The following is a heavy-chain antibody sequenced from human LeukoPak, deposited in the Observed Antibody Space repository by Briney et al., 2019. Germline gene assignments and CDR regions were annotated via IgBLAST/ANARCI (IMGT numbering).Heavy chain of an antibody. Sequence: GASVKVSCKASGYTFTSYYMHWVRQAPGQGLEWMGIINPSGGSTSYAQKFQDRVTMTRDTSTSTVYMELSSLRSEDTAVYYCARDSCSGGSCYANWFDPWGQGTLVTVSS. V-gene: IGHV1-46*01. D-gene: IGHD2-15*01. CDR3: ARDSCSGGSCYANWFDP. CDR2: INPSGGST. CDR1: GYTFTSYY. J-gene: IGHJ5*02.